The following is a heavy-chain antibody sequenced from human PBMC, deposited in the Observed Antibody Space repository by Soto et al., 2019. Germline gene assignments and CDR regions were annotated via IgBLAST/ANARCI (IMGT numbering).Heavy chain of an antibody. CDR3: ARADLIVGATNAFDI. CDR1: GYSISSSNW. Sequence: SETLSLTCAVSGYSISSSNWWGWIRQPPGKGLEWIGYIYYSGSTNYNPSLKSRVTISVDTSKNQFSLKLSSVTAADTAVYYCARADLIVGATNAFDIWGQGTMVTVSS. J-gene: IGHJ3*02. V-gene: IGHV4-28*03. CDR2: IYYSGST. D-gene: IGHD1-26*01.